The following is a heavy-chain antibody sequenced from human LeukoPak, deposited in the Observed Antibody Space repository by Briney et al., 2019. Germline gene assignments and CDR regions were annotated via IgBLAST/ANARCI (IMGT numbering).Heavy chain of an antibody. D-gene: IGHD3-22*01. Sequence: GASVKVSCKASGYTFNGYYMHWVRQAPGQGLEWMGWINPNSGGTNYAQKFQGRVTMTRDTSISTAYMELSRLRSDDTAVYYCARDSPTNYYDAGWGQGTLVTVSS. CDR1: GYTFNGYY. J-gene: IGHJ4*02. CDR3: ARDSPTNYYDAG. CDR2: INPNSGGT. V-gene: IGHV1-2*02.